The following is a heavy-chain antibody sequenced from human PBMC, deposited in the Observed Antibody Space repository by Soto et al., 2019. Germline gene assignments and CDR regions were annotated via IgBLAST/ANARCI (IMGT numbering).Heavy chain of an antibody. D-gene: IGHD6-6*01. Sequence: ASVKVSCKASGYTFTSYGTSWVRQAPGQGLEWMGWISAYNGNTNYAQKLQGRVTMTTDTSTSTAYMELRSLRSDDTAVYYCARDGGAAPPTYGMDVWGQGTTVTVSS. CDR1: GYTFTSYG. V-gene: IGHV1-18*01. J-gene: IGHJ6*02. CDR3: ARDGGAAPPTYGMDV. CDR2: ISAYNGNT.